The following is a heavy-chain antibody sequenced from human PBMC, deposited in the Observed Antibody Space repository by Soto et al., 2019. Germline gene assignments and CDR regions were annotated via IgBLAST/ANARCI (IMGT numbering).Heavy chain of an antibody. CDR1: GGSISSYY. Sequence: ASETLSLTCTVSGGSISSYYWSWTRQPPGKGLEWIGYIYYSGSTNYNPSLKSRVTISVDTSKNQFSLKLSSVTAADTAVYYCAGSGYYPNYFDYWGQGTLVTAPQ. CDR3: AGSGYYPNYFDY. J-gene: IGHJ4*02. V-gene: IGHV4-59*01. CDR2: IYYSGST. D-gene: IGHD3-22*01.